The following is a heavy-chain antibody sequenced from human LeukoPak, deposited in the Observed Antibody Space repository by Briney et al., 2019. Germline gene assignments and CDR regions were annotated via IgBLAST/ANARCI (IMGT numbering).Heavy chain of an antibody. V-gene: IGHV3-23*01. J-gene: IGHJ4*02. CDR1: GFTFSSYA. Sequence: GGSLRLSCAASGFTFSSYAMNWVRQAPGKGLEWVSVISGSGGSTYYADSVKGRFTISRDNSKNTLYLQMNSLRAEDTAVYYCAKEPQRRYYFDYWGQGTLVTAS. CDR3: AKEPQRRYYFDY. CDR2: ISGSGGST.